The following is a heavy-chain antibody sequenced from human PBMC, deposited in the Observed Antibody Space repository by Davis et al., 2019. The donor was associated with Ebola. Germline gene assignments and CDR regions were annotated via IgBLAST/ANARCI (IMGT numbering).Heavy chain of an antibody. J-gene: IGHJ4*02. V-gene: IGHV4-59*01. CDR1: GGSISSYY. D-gene: IGHD4-11*01. Sequence: SETLSLTCTVSGGSISSYYWSWIRQPPGKGLEWIGYIYYSGSTNYNPSLKSRVTISVDTSKNQFSLKLSSVTAADTAVYYCARGNSNYVIILDYWGQGTLVTVSS. CDR2: IYYSGST. CDR3: ARGNSNYVIILDY.